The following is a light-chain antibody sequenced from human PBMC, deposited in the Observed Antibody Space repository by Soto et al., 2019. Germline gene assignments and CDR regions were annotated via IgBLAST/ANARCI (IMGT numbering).Light chain of an antibody. V-gene: IGKV4-1*01. Sequence: DIVMTQSPDSLAVSLGERATINCKSSQSVLYSSNNKNYLAWYQQKPGQPPKLLIYLASTRESGVPDRFSGSGSGTDFTLTITSLQAEDVAVYYCQQYYSTPLTFGGGNKVEIK. J-gene: IGKJ4*01. CDR2: LAS. CDR1: QSVLYSSNNKNY. CDR3: QQYYSTPLT.